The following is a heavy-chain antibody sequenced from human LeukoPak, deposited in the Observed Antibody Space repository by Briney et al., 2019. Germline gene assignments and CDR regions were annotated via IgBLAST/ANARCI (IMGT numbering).Heavy chain of an antibody. D-gene: IGHD5-12*01. Sequence: SVRVSCKASGGTFSSYAISWVRQAPGQGLEWMGGIIPIFGTANYAQKFQGRVTITAEESTRTAYMELSSLRSEDTAVYYCARSSIAVATIGYYYGMDVWGKGTTVTVSS. V-gene: IGHV1-69*01. CDR2: IIPIFGTA. CDR1: GGTFSSYA. CDR3: ARSSIAVATIGYYYGMDV. J-gene: IGHJ6*04.